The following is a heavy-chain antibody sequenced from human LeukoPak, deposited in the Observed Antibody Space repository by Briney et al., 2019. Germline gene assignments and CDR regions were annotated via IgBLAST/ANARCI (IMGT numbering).Heavy chain of an antibody. CDR1: GFTFSSYW. CDR3: ARDARGYSYGNWFDP. CDR2: ISGSGDST. D-gene: IGHD5-18*01. V-gene: IGHV3-23*01. J-gene: IGHJ5*02. Sequence: GGSLRLSCAASGFTFSSYWMSWVRQAPGKGLEWVSAISGSGDSTYYGDSVKGRFTISRDNSKNTLYLQMNSLRAEDTAVYYCARDARGYSYGNWFDPWGQGTLVTVSS.